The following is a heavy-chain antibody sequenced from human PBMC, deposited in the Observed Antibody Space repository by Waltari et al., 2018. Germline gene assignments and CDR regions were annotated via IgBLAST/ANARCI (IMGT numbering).Heavy chain of an antibody. CDR2: IYYSGTT. CDR1: GGSIRTFNSY. D-gene: IGHD6-13*01. V-gene: IGHV4-39*01. J-gene: IGHJ5*02. Sequence: HLQLQESGPGLVEPSETLSLTCTVSGGSIRTFNSYWGWIRQPPGKGLEWIASIYYSGTTYYNPSLKSRVTISVDTSKNQFSLRLSSVTAADTAVYYCARLNLGATAANNWFDPWGQGTLVTVSS. CDR3: ARLNLGATAANNWFDP.